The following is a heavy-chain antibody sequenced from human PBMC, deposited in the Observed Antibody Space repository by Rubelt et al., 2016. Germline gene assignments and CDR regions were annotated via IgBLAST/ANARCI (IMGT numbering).Heavy chain of an antibody. CDR1: GFTFNTCA. CDR3: AKVGMTGTTFSYGMDV. V-gene: IGHV3-30*18. Sequence: GFTFNTCAMHWVRQAPGKGLEWVAIISFGGTNKYYEDSVKGRFTISRDNSKNTLYLQMNSLRAEDTAVYYCAKVGMTGTTFSYGMDVWGQGTTVTVSS. CDR2: ISFGGTNK. J-gene: IGHJ6*02. D-gene: IGHD1-7*01.